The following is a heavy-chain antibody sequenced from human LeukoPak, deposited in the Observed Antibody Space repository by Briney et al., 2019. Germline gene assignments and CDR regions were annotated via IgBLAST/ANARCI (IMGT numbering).Heavy chain of an antibody. Sequence: WASVTVSCKASGYTFTSYDINWVRQATGQGLEWMGWMNPNSGNTGYAQEFQGRVTMTRNTSISTAYMELSSLRSEDTAVYYCARGRMTYYDFWSGYYRNYYGMDVWGQGTTVTVSS. CDR1: GYTFTSYD. CDR3: ARGRMTYYDFWSGYYRNYYGMDV. V-gene: IGHV1-8*01. D-gene: IGHD3-3*01. CDR2: MNPNSGNT. J-gene: IGHJ6*02.